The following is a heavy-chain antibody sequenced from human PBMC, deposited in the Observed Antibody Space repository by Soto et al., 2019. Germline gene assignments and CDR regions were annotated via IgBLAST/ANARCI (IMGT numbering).Heavy chain of an antibody. J-gene: IGHJ4*02. CDR1: GYTFTSYG. V-gene: IGHV1-18*01. D-gene: IGHD6-6*01. CDR2: ISAYNGNT. Sequence: ASVKVSCKASGYTFTSYGISWVRQAPGQGLEWMGWISAYNGNTNYAQKLQGRVTMTTDTSTSTAYMDLTSLKSDDTAVYYCAIQPSAVVCWGQGPLVTVST. CDR3: AIQPSAVVC.